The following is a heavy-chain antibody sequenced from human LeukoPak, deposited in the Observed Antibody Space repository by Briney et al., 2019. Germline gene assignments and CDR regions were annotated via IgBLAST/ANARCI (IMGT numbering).Heavy chain of an antibody. CDR1: GLTISDSW. CDR3: ARDAGWGRLDS. D-gene: IGHD3-16*01. J-gene: IGHJ4*02. CDR2: LASDENNR. Sequence: PGGSLRLFCAASGLTISDSWIHWVRQVPGKGLMWVSRLASDENNRIYADSVKGRFTISRDNAKNTLFLQMNSLRVEDTGFYYCARDAGWGRLDSWGQGALVTVSS. V-gene: IGHV3-74*01.